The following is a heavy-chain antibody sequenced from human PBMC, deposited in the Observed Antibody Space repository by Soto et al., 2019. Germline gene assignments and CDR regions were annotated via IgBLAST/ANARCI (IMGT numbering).Heavy chain of an antibody. CDR3: GRDLMYYDFWSVFLMEV. CDR1: GFTFSSYG. CDR2: IWYDGSNK. J-gene: IGHJ6*03. D-gene: IGHD3-3*01. V-gene: IGHV3-33*01. Sequence: GGSLRLSCAASGFTFSSYGMHWVRQAPGKGLEWVAVIWYDGSNKYYADSVKGRFTISRDNSKNTLYLQMNSLRAEDTAVYYCGRDLMYYDFWSVFLMEVWGKGTTVTVSS.